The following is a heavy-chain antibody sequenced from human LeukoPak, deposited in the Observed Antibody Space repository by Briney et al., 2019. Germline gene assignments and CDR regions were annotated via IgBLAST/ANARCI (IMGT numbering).Heavy chain of an antibody. V-gene: IGHV4-39*01. J-gene: IGHJ5*02. CDR2: IYYSGST. D-gene: IGHD1-1*01. Sequence: PSETLSLTCTVSGGSISSSSYYWGWIRQPPGKGLEWIGSIYYSGSTYYNPSLKSRVTISVDTSENQFSLKLSSVTAADTAVYYCASARRRATSWSWFDPWGQGTLVTVSS. CDR1: GGSISSSSYY. CDR3: ASARRRATSWSWFDP.